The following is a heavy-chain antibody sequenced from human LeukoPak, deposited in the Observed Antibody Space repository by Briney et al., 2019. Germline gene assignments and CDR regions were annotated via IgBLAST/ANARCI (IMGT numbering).Heavy chain of an antibody. D-gene: IGHD6-19*01. CDR1: GGSFSGYY. V-gene: IGHV4-34*01. J-gene: IGHJ3*02. CDR2: INHSGST. Sequence: SETLSLTCAVYGGSFSGYYWSWIRQPPGKGLEWIGEINHSGSTKYNPSLKSRVTISVDTSKNQFSPKLSSVTAADTAVYYCARGDSSDWETAFDIWGQGTMVTVSS. CDR3: ARGDSSDWETAFDI.